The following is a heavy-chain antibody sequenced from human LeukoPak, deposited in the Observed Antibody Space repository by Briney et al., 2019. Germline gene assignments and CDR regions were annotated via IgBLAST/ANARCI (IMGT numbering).Heavy chain of an antibody. CDR2: INPSGGST. CDR3: ARDGSRSDFKKYYYMDV. J-gene: IGHJ6*03. Sequence: ASVKVSCKASGYTFTSYYMHWVRQAPGQGLEWMGIINPSGGSTSYAQKFQGRVTMTRDTSTSTVYMELSSLRSEDTAVYYCARDGSRSDFKKYYYMDVWGKGTTVTVSS. D-gene: IGHD2-21*02. V-gene: IGHV1-46*01. CDR1: GYTFTSYY.